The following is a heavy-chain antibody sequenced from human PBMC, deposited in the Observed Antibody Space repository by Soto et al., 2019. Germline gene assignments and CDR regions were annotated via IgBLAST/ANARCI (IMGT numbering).Heavy chain of an antibody. CDR2: IDYSGST. V-gene: IGHV4-31*03. CDR1: GGSISSGGYY. J-gene: IGHJ4*02. D-gene: IGHD5-18*01. Sequence: QVQLQESGPGLVKPSQTLSLTCTVSGGSISSGGYYWSWIRQHPGKGLEWIGYIDYSGSTYYNPSLTRRVTIAVDTAKRQFALKLSSVTAAATAVYYWSRSGYSYGPIPLLYWGQGTLVTVSS. CDR3: SRSGYSYGPIPLLY.